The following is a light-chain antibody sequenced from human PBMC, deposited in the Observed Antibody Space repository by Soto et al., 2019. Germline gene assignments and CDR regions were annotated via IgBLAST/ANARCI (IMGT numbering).Light chain of an antibody. CDR3: QQRSNWPPLAT. V-gene: IGKV3-11*01. Sequence: EIVLTQSPATLALSAWERATLSCRASQSVSIYLACYQQKPGQAPRLLIYDASNRATGIPARFSGSGSGTDFTLTISSLEPEDFAVYYCQQRSNWPPLATFGQGTRLET. CDR1: QSVSIY. J-gene: IGKJ5*01. CDR2: DAS.